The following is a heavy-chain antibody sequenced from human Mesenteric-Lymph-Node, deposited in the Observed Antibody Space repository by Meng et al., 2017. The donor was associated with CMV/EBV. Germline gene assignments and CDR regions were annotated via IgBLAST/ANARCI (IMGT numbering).Heavy chain of an antibody. J-gene: IGHJ4*02. D-gene: IGHD6-19*01. V-gene: IGHV3-7*01. CDR3: ARGKYSSYSSGFDY. Sequence: GGPLRLSWGTSGFMFSIYWMSWVRKAPGKGLEWVASMKEDGSEKYYVDSVKGRFTISRDNAKNSLYLQMNSLRAEDTATYYCARGKYSSYSSGFDYWGQGTLVTVSS. CDR2: MKEDGSEK. CDR1: GFMFSIYW.